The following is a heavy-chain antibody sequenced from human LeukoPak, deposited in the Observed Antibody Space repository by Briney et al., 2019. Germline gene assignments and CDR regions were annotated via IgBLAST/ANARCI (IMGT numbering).Heavy chain of an antibody. CDR3: ARSIAAAGYLHYYYYMDV. J-gene: IGHJ6*03. CDR2: ISSSGSTI. Sequence: IPGGSLRLSCAASGFTFSDYYMSWIRQAPGKGLEWVSYISSSGSTIYYADSVKGRFTISRDNAKNSLYLQMNSLRAEAAAVYYCARSIAAAGYLHYYYYMDVWGKGTTVTVSS. D-gene: IGHD6-13*01. CDR1: GFTFSDYY. V-gene: IGHV3-11*01.